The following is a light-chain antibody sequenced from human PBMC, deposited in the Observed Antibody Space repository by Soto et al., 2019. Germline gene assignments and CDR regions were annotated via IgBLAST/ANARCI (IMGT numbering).Light chain of an antibody. CDR3: QQYCTSRWT. J-gene: IGKJ1*01. Sequence: EIVLTQSPGTLSLSPGERATLSCRASQSVSGTYLAWYLQKPGQAPRLLIYGASSRATGIPDRFSGSGSGTDFTLTISSLEPEDFAVYYCQQYCTSRWTFGQGTKVEIK. CDR1: QSVSGTY. CDR2: GAS. V-gene: IGKV3-20*01.